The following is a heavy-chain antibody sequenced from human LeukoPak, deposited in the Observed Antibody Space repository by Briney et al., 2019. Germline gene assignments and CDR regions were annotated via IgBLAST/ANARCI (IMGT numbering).Heavy chain of an antibody. CDR3: AKESESYDSSGSTFDY. D-gene: IGHD3-22*01. CDR2: INPSGGST. V-gene: IGHV1-46*01. CDR1: GYTFTSYY. Sequence: ASVKVSCKASGYTFTSYYMHWVRQAPGQGLEWMGIINPSGGSTSYAQKFQGRVTMTRDMSTSTVYMELSSLRSEDTAVYYCAKESESYDSSGSTFDYWGQGALVTVSS. J-gene: IGHJ4*02.